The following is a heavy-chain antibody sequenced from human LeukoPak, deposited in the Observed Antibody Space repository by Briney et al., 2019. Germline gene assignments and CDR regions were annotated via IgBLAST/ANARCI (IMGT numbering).Heavy chain of an antibody. V-gene: IGHV3-23*01. CDR3: AKMTTGYYYTAFDI. J-gene: IGHJ3*02. CDR1: GFTFTTYG. Sequence: GGSLRLSCAASGFTFTTYGMSGLRQAPGKGLEWVSRISGSGATTDYADSVKGRFTISRDNSKNTLFLQMNSLRAEDTAVYYCAKMTTGYYYTAFDIWGQGTMVTVSS. CDR2: ISGSGATT. D-gene: IGHD3-22*01.